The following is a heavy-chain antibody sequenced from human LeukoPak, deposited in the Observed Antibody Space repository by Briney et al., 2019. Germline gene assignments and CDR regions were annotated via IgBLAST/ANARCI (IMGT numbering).Heavy chain of an antibody. V-gene: IGHV3-30*02. Sequence: PGGSLRLSCAASGLTFSSYGMHWVRQAPGKGLEWVSFIRFDGRNKYYSDSVKGRFTIFRDNSRNTSYLQMNSLRREDTAVYFCAKLGGSISYSPGDYWGQGTLVTVSS. J-gene: IGHJ4*02. CDR1: GLTFSSYG. CDR2: IRFDGRNK. CDR3: AKLGGSISYSPGDY. D-gene: IGHD3-10*01.